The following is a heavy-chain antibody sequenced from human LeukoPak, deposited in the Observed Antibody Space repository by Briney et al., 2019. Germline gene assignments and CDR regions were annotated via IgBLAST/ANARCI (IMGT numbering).Heavy chain of an antibody. D-gene: IGHD3-22*01. CDR2: SYYSGIT. CDR1: GGSMSRCGYY. J-gene: IGHJ1*01. CDR3: ARGRYYYDSSGAFQH. V-gene: IGHV4-31*03. Sequence: SETLSLTCTVSGGSMSRCGYYWSWIRQHPGKGLEWIRYSYYSGITYYNPYLKSRVTISVDTSKNQFSLKLSSVTAADTAVYYCARGRYYYDSSGAFQHWGQGTLVTVSS.